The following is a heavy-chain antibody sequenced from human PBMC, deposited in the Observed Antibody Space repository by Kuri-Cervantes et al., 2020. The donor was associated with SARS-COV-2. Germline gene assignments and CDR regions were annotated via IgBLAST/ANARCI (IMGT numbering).Heavy chain of an antibody. CDR2: ISSSSSYI. CDR1: GFTFSSYS. CDR3: ARDACGGDCYPYWYFDL. Sequence: LSLTCAASGFTFSSYSMNWVRQAPGKGLEWVSSISSSSSYIYYADSVKGRFTISRDNAKNSLYLQMNSLRAEDTAVYYCARDACGGDCYPYWYFDLWGRGTLVTVSS. V-gene: IGHV3-21*01. J-gene: IGHJ2*01. D-gene: IGHD2-21*02.